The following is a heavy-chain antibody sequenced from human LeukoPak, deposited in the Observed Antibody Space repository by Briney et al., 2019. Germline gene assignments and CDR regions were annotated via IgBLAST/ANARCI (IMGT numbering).Heavy chain of an antibody. CDR1: GGSISSSSYY. V-gene: IGHV4-39*07. CDR3: ASPYGSGSYYHDAFDI. D-gene: IGHD3-10*01. Sequence: PSETLSLTCAVSGGSISSSSYYWGWIRQPPGKGLEWIGSIYYSGSTYYNPSLKSRVTISVDTSKNQFSLKLSSVTAADTAVYYCASPYGSGSYYHDAFDIWGQGTMVTVSS. CDR2: IYYSGST. J-gene: IGHJ3*02.